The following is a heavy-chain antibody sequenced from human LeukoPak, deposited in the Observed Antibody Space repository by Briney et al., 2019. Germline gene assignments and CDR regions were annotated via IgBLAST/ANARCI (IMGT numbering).Heavy chain of an antibody. D-gene: IGHD5-12*01. CDR1: GGTFSSYA. CDR2: INPNSGGT. CDR3: ARVATILQPFDY. V-gene: IGHV1-2*02. Sequence: ASVKVSCKASGGTFSSYAISWVRQAPGQGLEWMGWINPNSGGTNYAQKFQGRVTMTRDTSISTAYMELSRLRSDDTAVYYCARVATILQPFDYWGQGTLVTVSS. J-gene: IGHJ4*02.